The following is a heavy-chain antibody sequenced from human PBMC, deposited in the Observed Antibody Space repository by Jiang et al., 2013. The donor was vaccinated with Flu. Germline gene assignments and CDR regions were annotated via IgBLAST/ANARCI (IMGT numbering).Heavy chain of an antibody. Sequence: VKASETLSLTCTVSGASVKSDSHAWGLDTTAPGKGLQWIGYRSSRGTTNHNPSLKSRITMSVDTSKNQFSLHLSSVTAADTAIYYCARDYWGSLDYWGQGALVTVSS. J-gene: IGHJ4*02. D-gene: IGHD3-16*01. CDR1: GASVKSDSHA. CDR3: ARDYWGSLDY. V-gene: IGHV4-61*01. CDR2: RSSRGTT.